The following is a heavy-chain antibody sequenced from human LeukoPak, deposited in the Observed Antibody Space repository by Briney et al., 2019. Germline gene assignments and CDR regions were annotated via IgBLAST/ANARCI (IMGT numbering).Heavy chain of an antibody. D-gene: IGHD6-6*01. CDR3: ARDPRYSSSAHVFDI. V-gene: IGHV4-59*12. J-gene: IGHJ3*02. CDR2: IYYSGST. Sequence: SETLFLTCTVSGGSISSYYWSWIRQPPGKGLEWIGYIYYSGSTNYNPSLKSRVTISQDTSKNQVSLKLSSVTAADTAVYYCARDPRYSSSAHVFDIWGQGTMVTVSS. CDR1: GGSISSYY.